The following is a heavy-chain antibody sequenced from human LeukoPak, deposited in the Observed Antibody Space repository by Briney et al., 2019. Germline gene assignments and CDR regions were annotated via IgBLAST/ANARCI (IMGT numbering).Heavy chain of an antibody. CDR2: IYYSGNT. V-gene: IGHV4-39*07. CDR3: ARLTGYDWESSYDY. CDR1: GGSISSSSYY. Sequence: SETLSLTCTVSGGSISSSSYYWGWIRQPPGKGLEWIGTIYYSGNTYYNPSLKSRVTISVDTSKNQFSLKLSSVTAADTAVYYCARLTGYDWESSYDYWGQGTLVTVSS. D-gene: IGHD5-12*01. J-gene: IGHJ4*02.